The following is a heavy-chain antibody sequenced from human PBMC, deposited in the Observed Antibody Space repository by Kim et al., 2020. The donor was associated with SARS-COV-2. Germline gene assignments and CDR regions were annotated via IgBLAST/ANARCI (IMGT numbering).Heavy chain of an antibody. J-gene: IGHJ6*02. CDR2: IYTSGST. V-gene: IGHV4-4*07. CDR1: GGSISSYY. Sequence: SETLSLTCIVSGGSISSYYWSWIRQTAGKGLEWIGRIYTSGSTNYNPSLKSRVTMSVNTSKNKFSLNLSSVTAADTAASYCSTYMDVWGQGTKATDSS. CDR3: STYMDV.